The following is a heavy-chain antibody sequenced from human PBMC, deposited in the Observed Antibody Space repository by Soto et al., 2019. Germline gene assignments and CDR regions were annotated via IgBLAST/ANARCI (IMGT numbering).Heavy chain of an antibody. CDR2: FVPLVGTA. D-gene: IGHD1-26*01. Sequence: QVQLVQSGAEVKKPGSSVKVSCKASGVTFSSYSITWVRQAPGQGLEWMGGFVPLVGTANYAQKFQGRLTITAGESASTAYMDLSSLRSDDTAIYYCAIGSTYSGEFEFWGQGSLVTVSS. J-gene: IGHJ4*02. CDR3: AIGSTYSGEFEF. CDR1: GVTFSSYS. V-gene: IGHV1-69*01.